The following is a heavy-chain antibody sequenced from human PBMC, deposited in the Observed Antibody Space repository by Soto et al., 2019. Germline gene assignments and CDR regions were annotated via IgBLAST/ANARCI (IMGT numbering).Heavy chain of an antibody. CDR1: GGTFKTYT. D-gene: IGHD1-26*01. Sequence: QVQLVQSGAELKKPGSSVNVSCAASGGTFKTYTIDWVRQAPGQGLEWIGQIIPMYDSANYAQRFQGRVTISADKSTNIAYMELSGLRSEDTAPYYCATWRTYSGSYCFDYWGQGTLVSVSS. J-gene: IGHJ4*02. CDR3: ATWRTYSGSYCFDY. V-gene: IGHV1-69*06. CDR2: IIPMYDSA.